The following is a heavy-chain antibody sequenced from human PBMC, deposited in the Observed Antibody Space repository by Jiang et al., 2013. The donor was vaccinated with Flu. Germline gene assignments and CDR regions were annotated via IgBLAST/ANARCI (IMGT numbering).Heavy chain of an antibody. CDR1: GGSFNAYS. Sequence: LLKPSETLSLTCAVYGGSFNAYSWTWIRQSPRKGLEWIGEINHSGSTNYNPSLESRVTISIDTSKNQFSLKLDSVTAADTAVYYCARHAPNRRISIIRRQNNDAFDIWGQGTMVTVSS. CDR3: ARHAPNRRISIIRRQNNDAFDI. CDR2: INHSGST. D-gene: IGHD3-10*01. J-gene: IGHJ3*02. V-gene: IGHV4-34*01.